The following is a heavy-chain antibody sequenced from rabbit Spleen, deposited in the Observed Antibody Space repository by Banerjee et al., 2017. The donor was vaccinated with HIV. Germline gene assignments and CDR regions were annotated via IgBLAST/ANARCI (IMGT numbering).Heavy chain of an antibody. CDR2: INTYTGKP. V-gene: IGHV1S45*01. J-gene: IGHJ3*01. Sequence: QEQLEESGGGLVKPEGSLTLTCKASGFSFSDRDVMCWVRQAPGKGLQWIACINTYTGKPVYATWPKGRFTISRTSSTTVTLQMTSLTAADTATYFCARDTATSFSSYGMDLWGQGTLVTVS. CDR3: ARDTATSFSSYGMDL. D-gene: IGHD6-1*01. CDR1: GFSFSDRDV.